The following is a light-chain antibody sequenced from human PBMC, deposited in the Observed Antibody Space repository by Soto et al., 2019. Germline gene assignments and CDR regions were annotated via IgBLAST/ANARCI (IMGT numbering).Light chain of an antibody. CDR1: QSVSTR. CDR3: QQYQSYSET. J-gene: IGKJ1*01. CDR2: DAS. Sequence: DIQMTQSPSTLSASVGDRVTITCRASQSVSTRLAWYQQKPGKAPKLLIYDASSLQTGVPSRFSGSGSGAEFTPTISSLQPDDLATYYCQQYQSYSETFGHGTKVEIK. V-gene: IGKV1-5*01.